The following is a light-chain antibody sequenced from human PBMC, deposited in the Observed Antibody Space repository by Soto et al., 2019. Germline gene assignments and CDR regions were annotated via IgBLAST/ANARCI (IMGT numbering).Light chain of an antibody. J-gene: IGLJ1*01. CDR1: NIGSKS. CDR2: YDS. Sequence: SYELTQPPSVSVAPGKTARITCGGNNIGSKSVHWYQQKPGQAPVLVIYYDSDRPSGIPERFSGSNSGNTATLTISRVEAGDEADYYCQVWDSSSDSYVVGTGTKLTVL. CDR3: QVWDSSSDSYV. V-gene: IGLV3-21*04.